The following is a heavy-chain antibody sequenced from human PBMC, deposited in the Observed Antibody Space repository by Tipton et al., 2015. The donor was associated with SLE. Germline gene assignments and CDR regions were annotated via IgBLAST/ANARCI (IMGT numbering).Heavy chain of an antibody. CDR2: ISSNGGST. D-gene: IGHD3-16*01. Sequence: SLRLSCLASGFTFSSYAMHLVRQAPGKGLEYVSAISSNGGSTYYADSVKGRFTISRDNSKNTLYLQMSSLRAEDTAVYYCLKDRGGFRYYWGQGTLVTVSS. V-gene: IGHV3-64D*09. CDR1: GFTFSSYA. J-gene: IGHJ4*02. CDR3: LKDRGGFRYY.